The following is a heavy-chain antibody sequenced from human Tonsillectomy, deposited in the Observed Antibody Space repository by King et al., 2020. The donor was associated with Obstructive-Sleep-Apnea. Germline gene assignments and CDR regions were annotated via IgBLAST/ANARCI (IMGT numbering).Heavy chain of an antibody. CDR3: SRAGLRFGSVVVNYGMDV. J-gene: IGHJ6*02. CDR1: GFTFSTYD. CDR2: IGSAGDT. D-gene: IGHD2-15*01. V-gene: IGHV3-13*01. Sequence: EKQLVQSGGGLVQPGGSLRLSCAASGFTFSTYDMHWVRQATGESPEWVSTIGSAGDTHYAGSVKGRFSISRENAKNAFFLQMNSLRAGDTAVYYCSRAGLRFGSVVVNYGMDVWGQGTTVTVSS.